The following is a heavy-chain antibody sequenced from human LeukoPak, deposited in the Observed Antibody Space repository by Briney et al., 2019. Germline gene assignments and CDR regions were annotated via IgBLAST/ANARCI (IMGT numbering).Heavy chain of an antibody. V-gene: IGHV7-4-1*02. CDR3: ARGPPYYYDSSGYYYSTGDY. Sequence: ASVKVSCKASGGTFSSYAISWVRQAPGQGLEWMGWINTNTGNPTYAQGFTGRFVFSLDTSVSTAYLQISSLKAEDTAVYYCARGPPYYYDSSGYYYSTGDYWGQGTLVTVSS. CDR2: INTNTGNP. D-gene: IGHD3-22*01. CDR1: GGTFSSYA. J-gene: IGHJ4*02.